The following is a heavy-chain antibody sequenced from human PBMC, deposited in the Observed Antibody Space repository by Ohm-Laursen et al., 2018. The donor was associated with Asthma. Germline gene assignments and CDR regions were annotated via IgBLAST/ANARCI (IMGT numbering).Heavy chain of an antibody. D-gene: IGHD2-21*01. Sequence: ASVKVSCKSSGGTFTNYVIGWVRQAPGQGLEWMGGINSVFATTDYGQKFRGRVTITADESTATVYMELSSLRSDDTAVYYCVRDVVDRLDFWGQGSLVIVSS. CDR1: GGTFTNYV. J-gene: IGHJ4*02. CDR3: VRDVVDRLDF. CDR2: INSVFATT. V-gene: IGHV1-69*13.